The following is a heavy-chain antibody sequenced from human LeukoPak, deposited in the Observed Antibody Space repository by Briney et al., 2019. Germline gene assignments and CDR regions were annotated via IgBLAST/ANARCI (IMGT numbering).Heavy chain of an antibody. Sequence: AGGSLRLSCAASGFTFSSNYMSGVRQAPGEGLEWGSGIYSGGTTYYANSVKGRFTISRDNSKNTLYLQMISLRAEDTAVYYCARGSGSAPGWFDPWGQGTLVTVSS. D-gene: IGHD3-3*01. CDR3: ARGSGSAPGWFDP. J-gene: IGHJ5*02. CDR2: IYSGGTT. V-gene: IGHV3-53*01. CDR1: GFTFSSNY.